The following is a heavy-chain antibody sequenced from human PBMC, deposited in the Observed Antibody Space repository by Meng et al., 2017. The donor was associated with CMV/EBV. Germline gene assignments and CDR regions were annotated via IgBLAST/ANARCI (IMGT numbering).Heavy chain of an antibody. CDR1: FSGSG. CDR2: IWYDGSNK. D-gene: IGHD3-22*01. CDR3: ARDKYYYDSSGYYFYWYFDL. Sequence: FSGSGMHWVRQAPGKGLEWVAVIWYDGSNKYYADSVKGRFTISRDNSKNTLYLQMNSLRAEDTAVYYCARDKYYYDSSGYYFYWYFDLWGRGTLVTVSS. J-gene: IGHJ2*01. V-gene: IGHV3-33*01.